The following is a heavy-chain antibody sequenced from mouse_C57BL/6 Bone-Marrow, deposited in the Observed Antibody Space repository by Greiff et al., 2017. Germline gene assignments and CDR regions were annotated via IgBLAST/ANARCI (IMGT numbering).Heavy chain of an antibody. J-gene: IGHJ2*01. CDR3: ARESLYYYGPFDY. D-gene: IGHD1-1*01. V-gene: IGHV1-69*01. Sequence: VKLQQPGAELVMPGASVKLSCKASGYTFTSYWMHWVKQRPGQGLEWIGELDPSDSYTNYNQKFKGKSTLTVDKSSSTAYMQLSSLTSEDSAVFYCARESLYYYGPFDYWGQGTTLTVSS. CDR2: LDPSDSYT. CDR1: GYTFTSYW.